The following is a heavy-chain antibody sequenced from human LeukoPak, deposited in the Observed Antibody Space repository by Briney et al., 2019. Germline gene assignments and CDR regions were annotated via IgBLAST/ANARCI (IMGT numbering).Heavy chain of an antibody. CDR2: IYFTGNT. Sequence: SETLSLTCTVSGGSISSYFWSWIRQPPGKGLEWIGYIYFTGNTNYNPSLKSRLTISVDTSKNQFSLELRSVTAADTAVYYCARLSNWLLGYAMDVWGQGTTVTVSS. V-gene: IGHV4-59*08. CDR1: GGSISSYF. CDR3: ARLSNWLLGYAMDV. D-gene: IGHD3-9*01. J-gene: IGHJ6*02.